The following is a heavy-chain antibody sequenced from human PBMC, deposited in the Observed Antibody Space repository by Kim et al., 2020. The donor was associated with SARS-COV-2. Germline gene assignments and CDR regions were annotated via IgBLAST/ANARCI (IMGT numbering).Heavy chain of an antibody. V-gene: IGHV4-34*01. CDR1: GGSFSGYY. J-gene: IGHJ5*02. CDR3: ARGSYSSSWYGVRWWFDP. Sequence: SETLSLTCAVYGGSFSGYYWSWIRQPPGKGLEWIGEINHSGSTNYNQSLKSRVTISVDTSKNQFSLKLSSVTAADTAVYYCARGSYSSSWYGVRWWFDPWGQGTPVTVSS. CDR2: INHSGST. D-gene: IGHD6-13*01.